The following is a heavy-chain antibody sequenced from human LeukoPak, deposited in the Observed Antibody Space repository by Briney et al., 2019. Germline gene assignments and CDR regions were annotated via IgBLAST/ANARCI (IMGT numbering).Heavy chain of an antibody. D-gene: IGHD3-3*01. CDR2: ISWNSGSI. CDR1: GFTFSSYS. Sequence: QPGGSLRLSCAASGFTFSSYSMNWVRQAPGKGLEWVSGISWNSGSIGYADSVKGRFTISRDNAKNSLYLQMNSLRAEDTALYYCAKGLRFLEWLFSPDFDYWGQGTLVTVSS. V-gene: IGHV3-9*01. J-gene: IGHJ4*02. CDR3: AKGLRFLEWLFSPDFDY.